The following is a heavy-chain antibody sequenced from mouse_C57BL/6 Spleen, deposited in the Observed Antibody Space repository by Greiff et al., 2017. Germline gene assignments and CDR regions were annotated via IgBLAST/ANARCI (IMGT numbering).Heavy chain of an antibody. J-gene: IGHJ2*01. CDR2: IHPNSGST. CDR3: ARSGGNYVSYFDY. Sequence: VQLQQPGAELVKPGASVKLSCKASGYTFTSYWMHWVKQRPGQGLEWIGMIHPNSGSTNYNEKFKSKATLTVDKSSSTAYMQLSSLTSEDSAVYYCARSGGNYVSYFDYWGKGTTLTVSS. D-gene: IGHD2-1*01. CDR1: GYTFTSYW. V-gene: IGHV1-64*01.